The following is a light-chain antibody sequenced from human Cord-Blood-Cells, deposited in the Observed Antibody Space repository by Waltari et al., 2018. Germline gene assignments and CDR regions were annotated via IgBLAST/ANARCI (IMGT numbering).Light chain of an antibody. Sequence: DIQMPQSPSSLSASVGDRVTITCRASQSISSYLNWYQQKPGKAPKLLIYAASSLQSGVPSMFSGSGSGTDFTLTISSLQPEDFATYYCQQSYSTPPYTFGQGTKLEIK. CDR1: QSISSY. J-gene: IGKJ2*01. V-gene: IGKV1-39*01. CDR3: QQSYSTPPYT. CDR2: AAS.